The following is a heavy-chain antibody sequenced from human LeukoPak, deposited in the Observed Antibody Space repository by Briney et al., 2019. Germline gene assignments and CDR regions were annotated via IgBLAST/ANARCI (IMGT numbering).Heavy chain of an antibody. CDR2: IYSGGST. J-gene: IGHJ4*02. CDR3: AKDHCSSTSCYFGY. CDR1: GFTVSRNY. D-gene: IGHD2-2*01. V-gene: IGHV3-53*05. Sequence: PGGSLRLSCAASGFTVSRNYMTWVRQAPGKGLEWVSVIYSGGSTYYADSVKGRFTISRDNSKNTLYLQMNSLRAEDTAVYYCAKDHCSSTSCYFGYWGQGTLVTVSS.